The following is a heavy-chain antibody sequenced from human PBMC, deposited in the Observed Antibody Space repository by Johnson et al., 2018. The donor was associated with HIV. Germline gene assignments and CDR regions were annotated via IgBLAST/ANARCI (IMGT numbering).Heavy chain of an antibody. CDR3: AKDPGITMIAHAFDI. CDR1: GFTFDDVG. CDR2: LNWNGGSP. J-gene: IGHJ3*02. V-gene: IGHV3-20*04. D-gene: IGHD3-22*01. Sequence: VQLVESGGGVVRPGGSLRLSCAASGFTFDDVGMGWVRQAPGKGLEWVSGLNWNGGSPGYAASVKGRFTISRDNSKNTLYMQMNSLRAEDTAVYYCAKDPGITMIAHAFDIWGRGTMVTVSS.